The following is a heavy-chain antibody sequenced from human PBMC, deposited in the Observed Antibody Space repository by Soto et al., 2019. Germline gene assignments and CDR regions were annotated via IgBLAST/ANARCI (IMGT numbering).Heavy chain of an antibody. CDR3: VRGGHGSGSYLGSD. Sequence: EVQVVESGGGLAQPGGSLRLSCITSGFTFTTYWMSWVRQAPGKGLEWVANIRQDGGAQYYVDSVKGRFTISRDNAENSVYLQMDSLRAEDTAVYFCVRGGHGSGSYLGSDWGQGTLVTVSS. CDR2: IRQDGGAQ. CDR1: GFTFTTYW. D-gene: IGHD3-10*01. J-gene: IGHJ4*02. V-gene: IGHV3-7*03.